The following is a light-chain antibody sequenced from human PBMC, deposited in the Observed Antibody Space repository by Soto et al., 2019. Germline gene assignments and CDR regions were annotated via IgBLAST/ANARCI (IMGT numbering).Light chain of an antibody. V-gene: IGKV3-20*01. CDR1: QSVSRNY. CDR3: QQYGSLPTT. J-gene: IGKJ3*01. Sequence: EIVLTQSPGTLSLSPGERATLSCRASQSVSRNYLVWYQQKPGQAPRLLIYGASSRATGIPDRFSGSGSGTDFTLTISKLEPEDFAVYYCQQYGSLPTTFGPGTKVDIK. CDR2: GAS.